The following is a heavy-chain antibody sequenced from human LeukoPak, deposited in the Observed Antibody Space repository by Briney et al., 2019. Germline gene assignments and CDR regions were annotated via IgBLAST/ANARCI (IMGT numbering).Heavy chain of an antibody. Sequence: ASVKVSCKASGYTFTSYDINWVRQATGQGLEWMRWMNPNSGNTGYAQKFQGRVTMTRNTSISTAYMELSSLRSEDTAVYYCARTLGAGITIFGVAKPQRNYYYYGMDVWGQGTTVTVSS. V-gene: IGHV1-8*01. J-gene: IGHJ6*02. D-gene: IGHD3-3*01. CDR3: ARTLGAGITIFGVAKPQRNYYYYGMDV. CDR2: MNPNSGNT. CDR1: GYTFTSYD.